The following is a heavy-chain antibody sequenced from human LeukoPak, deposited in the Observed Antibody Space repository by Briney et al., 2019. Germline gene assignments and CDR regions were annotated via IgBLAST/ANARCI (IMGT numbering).Heavy chain of an antibody. Sequence: PGGSLRLSCAASGLTLSSYWMHWVRQDPGKGLVWVSRINSDGSSTIYADSVKGRFTISRDNAKNTLYLQMDSLRAEDTAVYYCARDGAERTFDLWGQGTLVTVSS. V-gene: IGHV3-74*01. CDR1: GLTLSSYW. J-gene: IGHJ4*02. CDR2: INSDGSST. D-gene: IGHD1-1*01. CDR3: ARDGAERTFDL.